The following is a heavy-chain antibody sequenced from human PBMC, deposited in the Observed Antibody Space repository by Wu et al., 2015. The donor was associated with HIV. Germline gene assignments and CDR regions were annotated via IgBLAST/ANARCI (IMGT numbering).Heavy chain of an antibody. CDR1: GYTFMSYG. V-gene: IGHV1-18*01. Sequence: QVQLVQSGAEVKKPGASVKVSCKASGYTFMSYGISWVRQAPGQGLDWMGWISAYNGNTNYAQKFQGRVTMTTDTSTSTAYMELRSLRSDDTAVYYCARGDYYGSGSYGAFDIWGQGTMVTVSS. D-gene: IGHD3-10*01. CDR2: ISAYNGNT. CDR3: ARGDYYGSGSYGAFDI. J-gene: IGHJ3*02.